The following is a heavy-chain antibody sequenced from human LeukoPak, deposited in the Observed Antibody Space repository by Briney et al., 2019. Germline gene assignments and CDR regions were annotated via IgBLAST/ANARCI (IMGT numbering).Heavy chain of an antibody. CDR1: GYTFTVYY. CDR2: INPNSGVT. J-gene: IGHJ4*02. CDR3: ARDRDVYCTNGVFYFDY. D-gene: IGHD2-8*01. Sequence: ASVTVSCKSSGYTFTVYYMHWVRQAHGQGLEWMGWINPNSGVTNYEQRFQGRVTITRDTSISTAYMDPSRLRYDDTAVYYCARDRDVYCTNGVFYFDYWGQGTLVSV. V-gene: IGHV1-2*02.